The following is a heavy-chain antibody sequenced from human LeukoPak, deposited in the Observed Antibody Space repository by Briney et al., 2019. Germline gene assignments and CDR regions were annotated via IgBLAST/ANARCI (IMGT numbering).Heavy chain of an antibody. V-gene: IGHV3-23*01. Sequence: GGSLRLSCAASGFTFSDYYMSWIRQAPGKGLEWVSAISGSGGSTYYADSVKGRFTISRDNSKNTLYLQMNSLRAEDTAVYYCAKAPRLGGSSLFDYWGQGTLVTVSS. J-gene: IGHJ4*02. D-gene: IGHD3-16*01. CDR3: AKAPRLGGSSLFDY. CDR2: ISGSGGST. CDR1: GFTFSDYY.